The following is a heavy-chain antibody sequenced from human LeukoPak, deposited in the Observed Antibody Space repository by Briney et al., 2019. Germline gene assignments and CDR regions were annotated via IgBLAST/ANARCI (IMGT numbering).Heavy chain of an antibody. CDR2: MNPAGSDT. CDR3: VRWGVAADMQD. V-gene: IGHV3-7*01. Sequence: PGGSLRLSCEASGFTFSSYWMAWVRQAPGKGLEWVANMNPAGSDTYYVDSVKGRFTISRDNAKKSTFLQMNSLRVEETALYYCVRWGVAADMQDWGQGTLVTVSS. CDR1: GFTFSSYW. J-gene: IGHJ4*02. D-gene: IGHD2-2*01.